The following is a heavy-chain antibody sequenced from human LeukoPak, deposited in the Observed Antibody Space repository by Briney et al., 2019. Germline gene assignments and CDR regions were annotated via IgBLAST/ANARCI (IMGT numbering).Heavy chain of an antibody. CDR2: ISSNGGST. CDR3: AIDGVYCSGGSCYSVSAFDI. D-gene: IGHD2-15*01. CDR1: GFTFSSYA. Sequence: GSLRLSCAASGFTFSSYAMHWVRQAPGKGLEYVSAISSNGGSTYYANSVKGRFTISRDNSKNTLYLQMGSLRAEDMAAYYCAIDGVYCSGGSCYSVSAFDIWGQGTMVTVSS. V-gene: IGHV3-64*01. J-gene: IGHJ3*02.